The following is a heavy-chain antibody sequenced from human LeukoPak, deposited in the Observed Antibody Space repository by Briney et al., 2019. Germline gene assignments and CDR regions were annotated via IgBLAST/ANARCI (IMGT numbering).Heavy chain of an antibody. J-gene: IGHJ4*02. CDR2: ISGSGGST. CDR3: AKDRYSSSWYPDY. D-gene: IGHD6-13*01. V-gene: IGHV3-23*01. Sequence: GGSLRLSCAASGFTFSSYAMSWVRQAPGKGLESVSAISGSGGSTYYADSVKGRFTISRDNSKNTLYLQMNSLRAEDTAVYYCAKDRYSSSWYPDYWGQGTLVTVSS. CDR1: GFTFSSYA.